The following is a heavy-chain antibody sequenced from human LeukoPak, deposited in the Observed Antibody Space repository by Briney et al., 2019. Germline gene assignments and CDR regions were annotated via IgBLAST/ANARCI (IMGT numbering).Heavy chain of an antibody. D-gene: IGHD3-22*01. J-gene: IGHJ3*02. V-gene: IGHV4-39*07. Sequence: SETLSLTCTVSGGSISSYYWGWIRQPPGKGLEWIGSIYYSGSTYYNPSLKSRVTISVDTSKNQFSLKLSSVTAADTAVYYCARNPGYDSSGYYAFDIWGQGTMVTVSS. CDR1: GGSISSYY. CDR2: IYYSGST. CDR3: ARNPGYDSSGYYAFDI.